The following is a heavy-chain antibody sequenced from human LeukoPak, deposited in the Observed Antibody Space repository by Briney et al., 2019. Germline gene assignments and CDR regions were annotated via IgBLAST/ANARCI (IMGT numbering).Heavy chain of an antibody. CDR2: ISYDGSNK. V-gene: IGHV3-30*18. D-gene: IGHD1-26*01. Sequence: PGGSLRLSCAASGFTFSSYGMHWVRQAPGKGLEWVAVISYDGSNKYYADSVKGRFTISRDNSKNTLYLQMNSLRAEDTAVYYCAKVKSGATTYYYYYGMDVWGQGTTVTVFS. CDR3: AKVKSGATTYYYYYGMDV. CDR1: GFTFSSYG. J-gene: IGHJ6*02.